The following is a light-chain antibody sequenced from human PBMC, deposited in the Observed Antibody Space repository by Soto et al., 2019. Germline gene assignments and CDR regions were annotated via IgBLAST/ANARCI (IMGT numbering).Light chain of an antibody. Sequence: QSVLTQPPSVSGAPGQRVTISCTGSSSNIGAGYDVHWYQQLPGTAPKLLIYGNSNRPSGVPDRLSGSKSGTSASLAITGLQAEDEADYYCSSFAGNNNLVFGGGTKLTVL. V-gene: IGLV1-40*01. J-gene: IGLJ2*01. CDR2: GNS. CDR3: SSFAGNNNLV. CDR1: SSNIGAGYD.